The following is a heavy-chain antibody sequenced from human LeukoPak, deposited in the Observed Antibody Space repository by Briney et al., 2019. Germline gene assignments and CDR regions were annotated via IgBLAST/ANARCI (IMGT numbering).Heavy chain of an antibody. CDR2: IKQDGSEK. V-gene: IGHV3-7*03. CDR3: AREEVLWFGELFYDY. J-gene: IGHJ4*02. CDR1: GFTFSSYW. Sequence: PGGSLRLSCAASGFTFSSYWMSWVRQAPGKRQERVANIKQDGSEKYYVDSVKGRFTISRDNAKNSLYLQMNSLRAEDTAVYYCAREEVLWFGELFYDYWGQGTLVTVSS. D-gene: IGHD3-10*01.